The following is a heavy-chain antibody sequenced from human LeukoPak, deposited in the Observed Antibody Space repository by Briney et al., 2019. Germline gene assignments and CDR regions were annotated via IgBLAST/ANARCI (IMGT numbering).Heavy chain of an antibody. J-gene: IGHJ4*02. CDR3: ARARTCSGGSCYFDY. CDR2: ISRSSGYI. D-gene: IGHD2-15*01. Sequence: GGSLRLSCAASGFTFSTYSMNWVRQAPGKGLEWVSSISRSSGYIYYADSVKGRFTISRDNAKNSLYLQMNSLRAEDTAVYYCARARTCSGGSCYFDYWGQGTLVTVSS. V-gene: IGHV3-21*01. CDR1: GFTFSTYS.